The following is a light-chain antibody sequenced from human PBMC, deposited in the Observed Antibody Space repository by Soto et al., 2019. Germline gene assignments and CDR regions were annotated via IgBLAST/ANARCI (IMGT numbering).Light chain of an antibody. J-gene: IGKJ1*01. Sequence: EIVMTQSPATLSVSPGERATLSCRASQSVSSNLAWYQHKPGQSPRLLIYGASARATGIPARFSGGGSGVEYTLTISSLQSEDFAVYYCQQYDKWPRTFGQGTKVDIK. CDR1: QSVSSN. CDR3: QQYDKWPRT. V-gene: IGKV3-15*01. CDR2: GAS.